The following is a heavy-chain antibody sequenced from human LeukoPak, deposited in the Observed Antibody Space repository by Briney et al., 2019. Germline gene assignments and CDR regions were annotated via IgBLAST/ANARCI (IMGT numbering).Heavy chain of an antibody. CDR2: ISSSGSTI. D-gene: IGHD5-18*01. Sequence: GGSLRLSCAASGFTFSSYEMNWVRQAPGKGLEWVSYISSSGSTIYYADSVKGRFTIPRDNAKNSLYLQMNSLRAEDTAVYYCAVAPGYSYGPAWGRGTLVTVSS. CDR3: AVAPGYSYGPA. V-gene: IGHV3-48*03. J-gene: IGHJ5*02. CDR1: GFTFSSYE.